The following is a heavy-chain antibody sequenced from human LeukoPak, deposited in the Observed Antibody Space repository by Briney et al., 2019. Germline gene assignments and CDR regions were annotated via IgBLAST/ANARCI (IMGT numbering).Heavy chain of an antibody. V-gene: IGHV1-2*02. CDR1: GYTFTGYY. Sequence: ASVKVSCKASGYTFTGYYIHWVRQAPGQGLEWMGWINPNSGGTNYAQKFQGRVTMTRDTSISTAYMELSRLRSDDTAVYYCASVGYYDFWSGYSRDAFDMWGQGTMVTVSS. CDR2: INPNSGGT. CDR3: ASVGYYDFWSGYSRDAFDM. J-gene: IGHJ3*02. D-gene: IGHD3-3*01.